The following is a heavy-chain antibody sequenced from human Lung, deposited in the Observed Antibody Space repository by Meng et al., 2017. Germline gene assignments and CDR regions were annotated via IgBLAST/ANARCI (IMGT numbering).Heavy chain of an antibody. D-gene: IGHD4-11*01. CDR1: VGSFSDYY. CDR2: INHSGST. V-gene: IGHV4-34*01. Sequence: QVKLQQWGAGLLKPSETLSLTCVVSVGSFSDYYWSWIRQPPGKGLEWIGEINHSGSTNYNPSLESRATISVDTSQNNLSLKLSSVTAADSAVYYCARGPTTMAHDFDYWGQGTLVTVSS. J-gene: IGHJ4*02. CDR3: ARGPTTMAHDFDY.